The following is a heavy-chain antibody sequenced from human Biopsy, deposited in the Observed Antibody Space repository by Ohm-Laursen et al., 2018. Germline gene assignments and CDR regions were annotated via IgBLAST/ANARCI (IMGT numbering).Heavy chain of an antibody. CDR3: AATSTLYYYYYAMDV. J-gene: IGHJ6*02. V-gene: IGHV1-58*01. Sequence: SVKVSCKASGFTFSSSAVQWVRQARGQRLEWIGWIVVGSGHTNYAQKFQERVTITRDMSTSTAYMELTSLRSGDTAVYYCAATSTLYYYYYAMDVWDQGTTITVPS. CDR1: GFTFSSSA. CDR2: IVVGSGHT.